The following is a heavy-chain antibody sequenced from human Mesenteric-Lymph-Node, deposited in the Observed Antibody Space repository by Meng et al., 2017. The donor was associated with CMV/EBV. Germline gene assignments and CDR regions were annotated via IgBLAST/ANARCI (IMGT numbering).Heavy chain of an antibody. D-gene: IGHD4-23*01. CDR3: ARDSTRPGVTRSRFDY. Sequence: GESLKVSCQASGYTFTGYYMHWVRQAPGQGLEWMGWINPNSGGTNYAQKFQGRVTMTRDTSISTAYMELSRLRSDDTAVYYCARDSTRPGVTRSRFDYWGQGTLVTVSS. CDR1: GYTFTGYY. J-gene: IGHJ4*02. V-gene: IGHV1-2*02. CDR2: INPNSGGT.